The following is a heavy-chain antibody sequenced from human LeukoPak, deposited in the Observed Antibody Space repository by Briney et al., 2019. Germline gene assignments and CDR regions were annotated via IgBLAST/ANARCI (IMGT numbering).Heavy chain of an antibody. D-gene: IGHD3-16*01. V-gene: IGHV4-38-2*01. CDR2: IYHSGST. Sequence: PSETLSLTCAVSGYSISSGYYWGWIRQPPGKGLEWIGSIYHSGSTYYNPSLKSRVTISVDTSKNQFSLKLSSVTAADTAVYYCASISWGDYWGQGTLVTVSS. CDR3: ASISWGDY. J-gene: IGHJ4*02. CDR1: GYSISSGYY.